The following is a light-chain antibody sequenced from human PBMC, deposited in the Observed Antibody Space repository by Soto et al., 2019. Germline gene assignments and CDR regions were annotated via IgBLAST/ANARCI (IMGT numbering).Light chain of an antibody. Sequence: EIVLTQSPATLSLSPGERATLSCRASQSVNNYLAWYQQKPGQVPRLLIYDASTRATGIPASFSGSGSGTEFTLTISSLQSEDFAVYYCQQYNNWPLTFGQGTKVDIK. J-gene: IGKJ1*01. CDR3: QQYNNWPLT. CDR2: DAS. V-gene: IGKV3-15*01. CDR1: QSVNNY.